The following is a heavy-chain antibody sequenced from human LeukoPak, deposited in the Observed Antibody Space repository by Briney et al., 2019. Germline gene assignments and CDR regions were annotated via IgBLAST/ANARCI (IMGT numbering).Heavy chain of an antibody. CDR3: AIRAYGDDSFDY. D-gene: IGHD4-17*01. V-gene: IGHV3-48*02. J-gene: IGHJ4*02. Sequence: GGSLRLSCAASGFTFRSYSMNWVRQAPGKGLEWISYITSGSSPIYYAGSVKGRFTISRDNAKNSLYLQMNSLRDEDTAVYYCAIRAYGDDSFDYWGQGTLVTVSS. CDR2: ITSGSSPI. CDR1: GFTFRSYS.